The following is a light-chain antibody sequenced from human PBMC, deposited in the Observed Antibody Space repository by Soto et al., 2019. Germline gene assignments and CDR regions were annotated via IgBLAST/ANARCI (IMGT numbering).Light chain of an antibody. J-gene: IGLJ1*01. V-gene: IGLV2-14*01. CDR3: TSYTRDTALV. Sequence: QSALTQPASVSGSPGQSITISCTGTSSDVGTYNYVSWYQHHPGKAPKLIIYEASNRPSGVSNRFSGSKSGSTASLTISGLQAEDEADYHCTSYTRDTALVFGTGTKVTVL. CDR2: EAS. CDR1: SSDVGTYNY.